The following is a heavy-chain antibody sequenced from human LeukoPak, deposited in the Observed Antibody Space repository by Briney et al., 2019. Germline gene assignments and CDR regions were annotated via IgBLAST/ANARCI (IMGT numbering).Heavy chain of an antibody. CDR3: AKGVQLVQNMDV. J-gene: IGHJ6*04. D-gene: IGHD6-13*01. V-gene: IGHV3-48*01. CDR2: ISSSSSTI. CDR1: GFTFSSNS. Sequence: GGSLRLSCAASGFTFSSNSMNWVRQAPGKGLEWVSYISSSSSTIYYADSVKGRFTISRDNAKNSLYLQMNSLRAEDTAVYYCAKGVQLVQNMDVWGKGTTVTVSS.